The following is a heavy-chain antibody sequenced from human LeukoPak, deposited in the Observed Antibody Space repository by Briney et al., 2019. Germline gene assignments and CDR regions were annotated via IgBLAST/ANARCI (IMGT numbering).Heavy chain of an antibody. V-gene: IGHV3-21*01. J-gene: IGHJ4*02. Sequence: GGSLRLSCAASGFTFSSYSMNWVRQAPGKGLGWVSSISSSSSYIYYADSVKGRFTISRDNAKNSLYLQMNSLRAEDTAVYYCARALVAAAGAHGYWGQGTLVTVSS. CDR2: ISSSSSYI. CDR3: ARALVAAAGAHGY. CDR1: GFTFSSYS. D-gene: IGHD6-13*01.